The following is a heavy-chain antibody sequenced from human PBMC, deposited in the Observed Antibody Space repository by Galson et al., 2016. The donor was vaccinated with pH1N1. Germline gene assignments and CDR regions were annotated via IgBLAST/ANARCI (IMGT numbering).Heavy chain of an antibody. D-gene: IGHD5-18*01. CDR2: IFPGDSDT. V-gene: IGHV5-51*01. CDR1: GYSFTRYW. Sequence: QSGAEVKKPGESLKISCKGSGYSFTRYWIGWGRQMPGKGLEWMGIIFPGDSDTRYSTTFQGQVTISADKSISTAYLQWSSLKASDPAMYYCARHSGDGYRYGSERYFDYWGQGTLVTVSS. CDR3: ARHSGDGYRYGSERYFDY. J-gene: IGHJ4*02.